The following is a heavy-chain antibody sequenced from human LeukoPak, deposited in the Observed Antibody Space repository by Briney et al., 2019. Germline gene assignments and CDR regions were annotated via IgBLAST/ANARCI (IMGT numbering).Heavy chain of an antibody. CDR1: GYTFTSNY. CDR2: ISPSGGST. Sequence: ASVKVSCKAFGYTFTSNYMHWVRQAPGQGPEWMGVISPSGGSTTYAQKFQGRVTLTRDMSTSTDYLELSSLRSEDAAVYYCARGNSVRDEAWWFNPWGQGTLVTVSS. D-gene: IGHD5-24*01. V-gene: IGHV1-46*01. J-gene: IGHJ5*02. CDR3: ARGNSVRDEAWWFNP.